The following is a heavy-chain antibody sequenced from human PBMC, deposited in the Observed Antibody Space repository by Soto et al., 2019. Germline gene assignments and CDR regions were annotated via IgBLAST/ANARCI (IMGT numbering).Heavy chain of an antibody. J-gene: IGHJ4*02. V-gene: IGHV4-4*02. CDR3: ARERCGGDCYSVDYFDY. D-gene: IGHD2-21*02. CDR1: GGSISSSNW. CDR2: IYHSGST. Sequence: LETLSLTCAVSGGSISSSNWWSWVRQPPGKGLEWIGEIYHSGSTNYNPSLKSRVTISVDKSKNQFSLKLSSVTAADTAVYYCARERCGGDCYSVDYFDYWGQGTLVTVSS.